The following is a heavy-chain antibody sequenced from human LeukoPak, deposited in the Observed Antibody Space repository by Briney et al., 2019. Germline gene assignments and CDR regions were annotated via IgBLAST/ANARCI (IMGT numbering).Heavy chain of an antibody. CDR2: INPNSGAT. J-gene: IGHJ4*02. Sequence: ASVKVSCKASGHTFTDYYMHWVRQAPGQGLEWMGWINPNSGATNYAQKFQGRVTMTRDTSITTVYMELSRLRSDDTAVYYCARAREYHPPPTDYWGQGTLVTVSS. D-gene: IGHD2-2*01. CDR1: GHTFTDYY. V-gene: IGHV1-2*02. CDR3: ARAREYHPPPTDY.